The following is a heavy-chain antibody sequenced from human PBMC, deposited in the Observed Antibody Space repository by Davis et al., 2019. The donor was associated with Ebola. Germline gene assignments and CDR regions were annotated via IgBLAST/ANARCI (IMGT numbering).Heavy chain of an antibody. D-gene: IGHD3-3*01. CDR2: IVVGSGNT. J-gene: IGHJ4*02. CDR1: GFTFTSSA. CDR3: ARGYDFWSGYHR. V-gene: IGHV1-58*01. Sequence: SVKVSCKASGFTFTSSAVQWVRQARGQRLEWIGWIVVGSGNTNYAQKFQERVTITRDMSTSTAYMELSSLRSEDTAVYYCARGYDFWSGYHRWGQGTLVTVSS.